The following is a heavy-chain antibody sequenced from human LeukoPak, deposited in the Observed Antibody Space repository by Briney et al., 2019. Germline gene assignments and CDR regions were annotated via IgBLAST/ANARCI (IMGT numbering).Heavy chain of an antibody. CDR1: GGTFSSYA. V-gene: IGHV1-69*04. CDR3: ARGLCSSISCYTPYYYYGMDA. Sequence: SVKVSCKASGGTFSSYAISWVRQAPGQGLEWMGRIIPILGIANYAQKFQGRVTITADKSTSTAYMELSSLRSEDTAVYYCARGLCSSISCYTPYYYYGMDAWGQGTTVTVSS. CDR2: IIPILGIA. D-gene: IGHD2-2*02. J-gene: IGHJ6*02.